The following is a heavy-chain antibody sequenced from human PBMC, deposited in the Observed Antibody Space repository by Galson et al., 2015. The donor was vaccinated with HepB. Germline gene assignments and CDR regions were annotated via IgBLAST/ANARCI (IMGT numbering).Heavy chain of an antibody. CDR1: GFTFSSYA. D-gene: IGHD1-26*01. CDR3: AREVGY. CDR2: ISYDGSNK. Sequence: SLRLSCAASGFTFSSYAMHWVRQAPGKGLEWVAVISYDGSNKYYADSVKGRFTISRDNSKNTLYLQMNSLRAEDTAVYYCAREVGYWGQGTLVTVSS. V-gene: IGHV3-30-3*01. J-gene: IGHJ4*02.